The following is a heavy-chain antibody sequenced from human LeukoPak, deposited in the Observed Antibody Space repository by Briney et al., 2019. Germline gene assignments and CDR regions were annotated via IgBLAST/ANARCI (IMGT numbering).Heavy chain of an antibody. CDR1: GFTFSGYT. CDR3: AGYQYAFDI. CDR2: ISTSRYR. D-gene: IGHD6-13*01. Sequence: GGSLRLSCAASGFTFSGYTMNWVRQAPGKGLEWISSISTSRYRYYADSVKGRFTISRDNAKNSLYLQMNSLRAEDTAVYYCAGYQYAFDIWGQGTVVTVSS. V-gene: IGHV3-21*01. J-gene: IGHJ3*02.